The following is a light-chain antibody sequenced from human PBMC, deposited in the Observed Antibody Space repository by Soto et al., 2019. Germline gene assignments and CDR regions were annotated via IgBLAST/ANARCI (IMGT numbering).Light chain of an antibody. Sequence: QAVVTQPPSASGTPGQRVTISCSGSSSNIGINTVNWYQQVPGTAPKLLIYTDNQRPSGVPDRFSGSKSGTSASLAISGRQSEDEAEYDCAAWDDSLNGLYVVGTGTKLTVL. CDR2: TDN. CDR1: SSNIGINT. V-gene: IGLV1-44*01. CDR3: AAWDDSLNGLYV. J-gene: IGLJ1*01.